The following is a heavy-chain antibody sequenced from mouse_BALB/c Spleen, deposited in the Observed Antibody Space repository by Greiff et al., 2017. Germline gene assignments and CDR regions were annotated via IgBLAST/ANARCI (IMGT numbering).Heavy chain of an antibody. CDR3: AIEGYYTYAMDY. CDR2: INPSSGYT. Sequence: QVQLQQSGAELARPGASVKMSCKASGYTFTSYTMHWVQQRPGQGLEWIGYINPSSGYTNYNQKFKDKATLTADKSSSTAYMQLSSLTSEDSAVYYCAIEGYYTYAMDYWGQGTSVTVSS. V-gene: IGHV1-4*01. J-gene: IGHJ4*01. CDR1: GYTFTSYT. D-gene: IGHD2-3*01.